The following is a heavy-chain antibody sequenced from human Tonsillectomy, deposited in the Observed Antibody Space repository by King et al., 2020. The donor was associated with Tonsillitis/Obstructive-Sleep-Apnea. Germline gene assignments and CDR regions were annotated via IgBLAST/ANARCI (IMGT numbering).Heavy chain of an antibody. CDR2: IYYSGST. D-gene: IGHD5-12*01. V-gene: IGHV4-31*01. J-gene: IGHJ3*01. CDR3: VRMETGYSGYDFAFDF. Sequence: VQLPESGPGLVKPSQTLSLTCTVSGGSISSGGYYWSWIRQHPGKGLEWIGYIYYSGSTYYNPSLKSLVTISVHTSKNQFSLKLRSVTAADTAVYYCVRMETGYSGYDFAFDFWGQGTMVTVSS. CDR1: GGSISSGGYY.